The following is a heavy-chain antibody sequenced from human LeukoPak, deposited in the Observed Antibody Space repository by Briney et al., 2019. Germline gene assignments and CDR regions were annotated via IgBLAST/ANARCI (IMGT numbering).Heavy chain of an antibody. V-gene: IGHV3-9*01. CDR2: ISWNSGSI. CDR3: AKGPYSYDFWSGYYTLDV. J-gene: IGHJ6*04. CDR1: GFTFDDYA. D-gene: IGHD3-3*01. Sequence: GGSLRLSCAASGFTFDDYAMHWVRQAPGKGLEWVSGISWNSGSIGYADSVRGRFTISRDNAKKSVYLQMNSLRAEDTAVYYCAKGPYSYDFWSGYYTLDVWGKGTTVTVSS.